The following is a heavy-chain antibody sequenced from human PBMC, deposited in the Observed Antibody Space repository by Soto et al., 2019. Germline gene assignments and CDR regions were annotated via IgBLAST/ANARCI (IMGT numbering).Heavy chain of an antibody. CDR3: ARGGIIRWELVRVYYYYGMDV. V-gene: IGHV1-18*01. Sequence: GASVEVSCKASGYTFTSYGISWVRQAPGQGLEWMGWISAYNGNTNYAQKLQGRVTMTTDTSTSTAYMELRSLRSDDTAVYYCARGGIIRWELVRVYYYYGMDVWGQGTTVT. CDR1: GYTFTSYG. D-gene: IGHD1-26*01. CDR2: ISAYNGNT. J-gene: IGHJ6*02.